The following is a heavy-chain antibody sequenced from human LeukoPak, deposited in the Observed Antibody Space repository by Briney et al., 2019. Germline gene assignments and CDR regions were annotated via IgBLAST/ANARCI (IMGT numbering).Heavy chain of an antibody. CDR1: GFTFSSYA. D-gene: IGHD2-2*02. CDR2: ISGSGGST. Sequence: TGGSLRLSCAASGFTFSSYAMSWVRQAPGKGLEWVSAISGSGGSTYYADSVKGRFTISRDNSKNTLYLQMNSLRAEDTAVYYCAKDGCYQLLYPAGLFDYWGQGTLVTVSS. J-gene: IGHJ4*02. CDR3: AKDGCYQLLYPAGLFDY. V-gene: IGHV3-23*01.